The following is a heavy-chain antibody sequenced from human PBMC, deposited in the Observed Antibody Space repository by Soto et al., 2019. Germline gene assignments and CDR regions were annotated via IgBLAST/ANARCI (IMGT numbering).Heavy chain of an antibody. J-gene: IGHJ6*03. CDR1: GFSLSNGKVG. Sequence: HVTLKGSGPVLVKPTETLTLTCTVSGFSLSNGKVGVSWIRQPPGKALEWLAHIFSNDEKSDRTSLKSRPTTAEDTSKSQVVLTMTNVHPVDTATYYCARILFGRSVAGGYFYMDVWGKGTTVTVSS. CDR2: IFSNDEK. CDR3: ARILFGRSVAGGYFYMDV. V-gene: IGHV2-26*01. D-gene: IGHD6-19*01.